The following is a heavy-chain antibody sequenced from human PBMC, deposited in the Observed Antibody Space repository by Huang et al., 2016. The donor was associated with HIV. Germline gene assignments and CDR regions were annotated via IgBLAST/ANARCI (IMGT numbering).Heavy chain of an antibody. CDR3: ARDRGQQLSPFDS. D-gene: IGHD6-13*01. V-gene: IGHV3-21*01. CDR1: GFSLDSYN. CDR2: ISPSSSFI. Sequence: EVQLVESGGGLVKPGGSLRLSCAASGFSLDSYNMYWVRQTAGKGLQWVSSISPSSSFIDDADSVKGRFSISRDNAKNSLYLQMNNLRGEDTAVYYCARDRGQQLSPFDSWGQGTLVTVSS. J-gene: IGHJ4*02.